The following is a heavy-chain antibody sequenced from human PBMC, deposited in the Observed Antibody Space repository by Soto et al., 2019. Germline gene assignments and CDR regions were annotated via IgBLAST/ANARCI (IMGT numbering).Heavy chain of an antibody. J-gene: IGHJ4*02. D-gene: IGHD6-19*01. CDR2: IYWNDDK. CDR1: GFTFSSYEM. CDR3: AHRPSGWYLFDY. Sequence: LRLSCAASGFTFSSYEMNWVRQAPGKGLEWLALIYWNDDKRYSPSLKARLTITKDTSKNQVVLTMTNMDPVDTATYYCAHRPSGWYLFDYWGQGTLVTVSS. V-gene: IGHV2-5*08.